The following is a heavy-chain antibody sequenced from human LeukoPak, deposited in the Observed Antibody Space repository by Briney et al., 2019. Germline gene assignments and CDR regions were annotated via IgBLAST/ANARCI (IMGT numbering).Heavy chain of an antibody. CDR2: INPNNNDT. CDR1: GYTFTDNY. Sequence: SVKVSCKASGYTFTDNYIHWVRQAPGQGLDWMGWINPNNNDTNYAQKFQGRVTMTRDTSVSTAYMELSRLTSDDTAVYYCARSPYNWNDEDALDIWGQGTMVTVSS. CDR3: ARSPYNWNDEDALDI. J-gene: IGHJ3*02. D-gene: IGHD1-1*01. V-gene: IGHV1-2*02.